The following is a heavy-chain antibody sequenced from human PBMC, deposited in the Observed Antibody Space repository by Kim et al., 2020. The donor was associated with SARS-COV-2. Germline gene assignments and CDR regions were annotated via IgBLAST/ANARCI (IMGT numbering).Heavy chain of an antibody. CDR2: ISWNSGSI. V-gene: IGHV3-9*01. Sequence: GGSLRLSCAASGFTFDDYAMHWVRQAPGKGLEWVSGISWNSGSIGYADSVKGRFTISRDNAKNSLYLQMNSLRAEDTALYYCAKGRRGYSYGARYFDYWGQGTLVTVSS. CDR1: GFTFDDYA. J-gene: IGHJ4*02. CDR3: AKGRRGYSYGARYFDY. D-gene: IGHD5-18*01.